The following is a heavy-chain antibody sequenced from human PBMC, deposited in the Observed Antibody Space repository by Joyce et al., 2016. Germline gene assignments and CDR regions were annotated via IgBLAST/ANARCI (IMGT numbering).Heavy chain of an antibody. J-gene: IGHJ6*02. CDR2: ISSDSTYI. D-gene: IGHD3-22*01. V-gene: IGHV3-21*02. CDR1: GFTFSTSS. CDR3: ARGGIVYDYSMDL. Sequence: EVQLVESGGGLVKPGGSLRISCAASGFTFSTSSMRWFRRAPGKGLEWVAAISSDSTYIFYADSVKGRFTVSRDNAKNSLYLQMNSLRAEDTAVFFCARGGIVYDYSMDLWGQGTTVTVSS.